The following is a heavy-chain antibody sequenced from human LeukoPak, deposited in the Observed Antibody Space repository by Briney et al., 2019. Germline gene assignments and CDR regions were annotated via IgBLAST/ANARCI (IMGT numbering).Heavy chain of an antibody. CDR3: ARRALRYFDWLSGHFDY. CDR1: GGSFSGYY. J-gene: IGHJ4*02. CDR2: IKHSGST. Sequence: SETLSLTCAVYGGSFSGYYWSWIRQPPGKGLEWIGEIKHSGSTNYNPSLKSRVTISVDTSKNLFSLKLSSVSAADTAVYYCARRALRYFDWLSGHFDYWGQGTLVTVSS. D-gene: IGHD3-9*01. V-gene: IGHV4-34*01.